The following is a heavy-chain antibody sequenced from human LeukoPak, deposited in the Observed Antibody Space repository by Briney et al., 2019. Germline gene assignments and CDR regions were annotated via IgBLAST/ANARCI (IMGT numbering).Heavy chain of an antibody. CDR2: IYSGGST. J-gene: IGHJ4*02. V-gene: IGHV3-53*01. CDR3: AHGAMYQLDY. D-gene: IGHD2-2*01. CDR1: GFTFSSYS. Sequence: PGGSLRLSCAASGFTFSSYSMNWVRQAPGKGLEWVSVIYSGGSTYYADSVKGRFTISGDYSRNTLFLQMNSLRAEDTAVYYCAHGAMYQLDYWGQGTLVTVSS.